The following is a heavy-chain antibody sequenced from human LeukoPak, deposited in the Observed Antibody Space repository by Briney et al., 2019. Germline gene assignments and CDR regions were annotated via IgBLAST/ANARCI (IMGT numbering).Heavy chain of an antibody. V-gene: IGHV1-69*06. CDR2: IIPIFGTA. Sequence: ASVKVSCKASGGTFSSYAISWVRQAPGQGLEWMGGIIPIFGTANYAQKFQGRVTMTEDTSTDTAYMELSSLRSEDTAVYYCATARNWNDGYFDYWGQGTLVTVSS. CDR1: GGTFSSYA. CDR3: ATARNWNDGYFDY. D-gene: IGHD1-1*01. J-gene: IGHJ4*02.